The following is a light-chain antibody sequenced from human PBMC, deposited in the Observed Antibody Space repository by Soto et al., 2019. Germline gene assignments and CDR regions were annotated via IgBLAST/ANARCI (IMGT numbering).Light chain of an antibody. V-gene: IGLV2-8*01. CDR1: SSEVGSYNY. Sequence: QSALTQPPSTSGSPGQSVTISCTGTSSEVGSYNYVSWYQQHPGKAPKLMISEVSKRPSGVPDRFSGSKSGNTASLTVSGLQAEDEADYYCSSFAGNNNLVFGGGTKLTVL. J-gene: IGLJ2*01. CDR2: EVS. CDR3: SSFAGNNNLV.